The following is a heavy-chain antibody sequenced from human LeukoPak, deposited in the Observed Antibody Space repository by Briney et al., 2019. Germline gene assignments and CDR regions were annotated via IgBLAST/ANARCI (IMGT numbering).Heavy chain of an antibody. CDR1: GVSIRSRNSY. J-gene: IGHJ3*02. CDR3: ARRGTTVTGDAFDI. D-gene: IGHD4-17*01. Sequence: AETLSLTCTVSGVSIRSRNSYGVWIRQPPGKGLEGIGSIYYSGKTYYNASLKRQVSISLDTSKTQFSMKLRSVTAAGTAVYYCARRGTTVTGDAFDIWGQGTMVTVSS. CDR2: IYYSGKT. V-gene: IGHV4-39*01.